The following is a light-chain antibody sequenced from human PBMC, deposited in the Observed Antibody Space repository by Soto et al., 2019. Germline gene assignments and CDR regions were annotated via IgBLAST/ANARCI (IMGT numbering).Light chain of an antibody. CDR1: SSDVGSYNY. J-gene: IGLJ1*01. CDR3: SSYTSSSTL. CDR2: EVS. V-gene: IGLV2-14*01. Sequence: QTFLTQPASLSGSPGQSITISCTGTSSDVGSYNYVSWYQQHPGKAPKLMIYEVSDRPSGISSRFSGSKSGNTASLTISGLQTEDEADYYCSSYTSSSTLFGTGTKVTVL.